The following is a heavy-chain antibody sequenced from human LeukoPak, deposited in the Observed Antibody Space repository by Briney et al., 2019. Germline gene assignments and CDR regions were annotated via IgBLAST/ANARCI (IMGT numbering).Heavy chain of an antibody. J-gene: IGHJ3*02. D-gene: IGHD3-22*01. CDR1: GFTFSSYA. Sequence: GGSLRLSCAASGFTFSSYAIHWVRQAPGKGLEWVAVISYDGSNKYYADSVKGRFTISRDNSKNTLYLQMSSLRAEDTALYYCARVNYDSSPDAFDIWGQGTMVTVSS. CDR2: ISYDGSNK. V-gene: IGHV3-30-3*01. CDR3: ARVNYDSSPDAFDI.